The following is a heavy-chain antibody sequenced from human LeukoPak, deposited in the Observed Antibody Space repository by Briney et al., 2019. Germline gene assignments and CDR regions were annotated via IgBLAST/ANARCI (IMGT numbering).Heavy chain of an antibody. V-gene: IGHV4-59*08. CDR1: GGSISNYY. CDR3: ARYRGNSGAFDI. Sequence: PQTLSLTCTVSGGSISNYYWSWIRQPPGKGLEWIGYIYYSGSTNYNPSIKSRVTISVDTSKNQFSQKLSSVTAADTAVYYCARYRGNSGAFDIWGQGTLVTVSS. D-gene: IGHD4-23*01. CDR2: IYYSGST. J-gene: IGHJ3*02.